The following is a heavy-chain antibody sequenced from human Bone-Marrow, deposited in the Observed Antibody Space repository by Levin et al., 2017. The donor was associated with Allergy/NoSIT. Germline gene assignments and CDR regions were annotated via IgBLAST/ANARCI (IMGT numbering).Heavy chain of an antibody. V-gene: IGHV3-53*01. J-gene: IGHJ5*01. CDR2: IYSAGNT. CDR1: GFTVSTNY. CDR3: ARDRFLDGSASGGWFDS. D-gene: IGHD3-10*01. Sequence: GGSLRLSCAASGFTVSTNYMNWVRQAPGKGLEWVSVIYSAGNTYYADSVKGRFTTSRDNSRNTLYLQMNSLTAEDTAIYYCARDRFLDGSASGGWFDSWGQGTLVTVSS.